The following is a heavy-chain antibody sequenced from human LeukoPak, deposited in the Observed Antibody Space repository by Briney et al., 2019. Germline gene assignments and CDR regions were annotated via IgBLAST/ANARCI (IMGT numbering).Heavy chain of an antibody. V-gene: IGHV4-39*01. CDR2: IYYSGST. J-gene: IGHJ4*02. CDR3: GRGYSSSWYSEIDY. Sequence: SETLSLTCTVSGGSISSSSYYWGWIRQPPGKGLEWIGSIYYSGSTYYNPSLKSRVTISVDTSKNQFSLKLSSVTAADTAVYYWGRGYSSSWYSEIDYWGQGTLVTVSS. CDR1: GGSISSSSYY. D-gene: IGHD6-13*01.